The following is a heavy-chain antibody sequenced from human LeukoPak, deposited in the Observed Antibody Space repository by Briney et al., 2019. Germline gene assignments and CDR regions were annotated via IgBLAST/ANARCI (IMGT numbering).Heavy chain of an antibody. CDR3: ARGRSFPDYAFDY. D-gene: IGHD4-17*01. J-gene: IGHJ4*02. CDR2: ISSSGSTI. CDR1: GFTFSDYY. V-gene: IGHV3-11*01. Sequence: GGSLRLSCAASGFTFSDYYMSWIRQAPGKGLEWASYISSSGSTIYYADSVKGRFTISRDNAKNSLYLQMNSLRAEDTAVYYCARGRSFPDYAFDYWGQGTLVTVSS.